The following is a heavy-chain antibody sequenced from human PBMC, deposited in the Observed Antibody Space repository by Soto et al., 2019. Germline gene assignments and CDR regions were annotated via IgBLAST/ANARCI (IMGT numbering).Heavy chain of an antibody. CDR2: ISGSGEST. CDR3: AKMYRERADSDNNWFDP. V-gene: IGHV3-23*01. CDR1: GFNFGSYA. Sequence: PGGSLRLSCAASGFNFGSYAMSWVRQAPGKGLEWVSAISGSGESTYYADSVKGRFTISRDNSKNTLHLQMNSLRAEDTAVYYCAKMYRERADSDNNWFDPWGQGTLVTVSS. D-gene: IGHD2-2*01. J-gene: IGHJ5*02.